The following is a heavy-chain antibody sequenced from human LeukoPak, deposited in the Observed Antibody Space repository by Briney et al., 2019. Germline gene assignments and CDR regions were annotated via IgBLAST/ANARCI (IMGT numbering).Heavy chain of an antibody. CDR2: VNPGATTI. Sequence: GGSLRLSCAASGFTFSSHEMNWVRQAPGKGLEWISHVNPGATTIYYADSVKGRFTISRDNAKNSLYLQMNSLRAEDTAVYYCARDASYGDYSFDYYGMDVWGKGTTVTVSS. CDR1: GFTFSSHE. V-gene: IGHV3-48*03. CDR3: ARDASYGDYSFDYYGMDV. J-gene: IGHJ6*04. D-gene: IGHD4-17*01.